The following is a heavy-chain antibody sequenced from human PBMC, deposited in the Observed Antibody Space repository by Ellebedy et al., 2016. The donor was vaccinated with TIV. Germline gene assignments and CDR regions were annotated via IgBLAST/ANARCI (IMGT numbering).Heavy chain of an antibody. CDR1: GYTFTSYY. D-gene: IGHD3-3*01. J-gene: IGHJ6*02. CDR2: INPSGGST. Sequence: ASVKVSXXASGYTFTSYYMHWVRQAPGQGLEWMGIINPSGGSTSYAQKFQGRVTMTRDTSISTAYMELSRLRSDDTAVYYCARGYDFWPSRDYYGMDVWGQGTTVTVSS. V-gene: IGHV1-46*01. CDR3: ARGYDFWPSRDYYGMDV.